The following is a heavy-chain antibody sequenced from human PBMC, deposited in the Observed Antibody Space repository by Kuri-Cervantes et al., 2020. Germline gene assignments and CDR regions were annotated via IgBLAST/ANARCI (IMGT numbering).Heavy chain of an antibody. J-gene: IGHJ6*02. CDR2: MNPNSGNT. Sequence: ASVKVSCKASGYTFTSYDINWVRQATGQGLEWTGWMNPNSGNTGYAQKFQGRVTMTRNTSISTAYMELSSLRSEDTAVYYCARARKDGKGRYYYGMDVWGQGTTVTVSS. D-gene: IGHD1-14*01. V-gene: IGHV1-8*01. CDR1: GYTFTSYD. CDR3: ARARKDGKGRYYYGMDV.